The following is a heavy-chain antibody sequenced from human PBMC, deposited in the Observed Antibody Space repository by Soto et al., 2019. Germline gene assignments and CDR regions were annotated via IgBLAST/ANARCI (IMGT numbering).Heavy chain of an antibody. Sequence: EVELVESGGGLVQPGRSLRLSCAASGFTFDEYGMHWVRQAPGKGLEWVSGISWTSGRVGYADSVKGRFIISRDNAKNSLYLQMISLRAEDTALYYCAKGVVSGSDSYYYGMDVWGQGTTVTVSS. V-gene: IGHV3-9*01. CDR1: GFTFDEYG. CDR2: ISWTSGRV. D-gene: IGHD3-10*01. J-gene: IGHJ6*02. CDR3: AKGVVSGSDSYYYGMDV.